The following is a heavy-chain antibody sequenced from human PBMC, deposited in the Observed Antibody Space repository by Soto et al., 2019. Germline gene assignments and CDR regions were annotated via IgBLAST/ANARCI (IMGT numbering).Heavy chain of an antibody. CDR3: TTDRGLAEALVFDS. J-gene: IGHJ4*01. V-gene: IGHV3-15*01. Sequence: EVQLVESGGGLVKPGESLRLSCVASGFTFTNAWMTWVRQAPGKGLELIGRIKGKSGGGTTDYTASLKGRFSMSRDDSANTLYLQMNRLGTEDTAVYYCTTDRGLAEALVFDSWGQGTLVTVSS. CDR2: IKGKSGGGTT. CDR1: GFTFTNAW. D-gene: IGHD3-3*02.